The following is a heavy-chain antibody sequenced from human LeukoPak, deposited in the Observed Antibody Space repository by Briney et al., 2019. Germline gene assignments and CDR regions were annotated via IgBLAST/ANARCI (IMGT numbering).Heavy chain of an antibody. Sequence: PGGSLRLSCAASGFTFSSYEMNWVRQAPGKGPEWVSYISSSGSTIYYADSVMGRFTMSRDNAKNTVYLHMNSLGAEDTAVYYCTRGLYGSPGDNWGQGTLVTVSS. J-gene: IGHJ4*02. CDR1: GFTFSSYE. CDR3: TRGLYGSPGDN. D-gene: IGHD1-26*01. V-gene: IGHV3-48*03. CDR2: ISSSGSTI.